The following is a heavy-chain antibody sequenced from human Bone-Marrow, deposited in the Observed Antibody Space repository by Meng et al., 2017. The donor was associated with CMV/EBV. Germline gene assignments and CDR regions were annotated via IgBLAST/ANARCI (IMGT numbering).Heavy chain of an antibody. Sequence: SDTLSPTCNVYGGSLSGYFWTWIRQPPGKGLEWIGEINHGGSTNYNPSLKSRVTISLDTSKNQLSLKLTSVTAADTAVYYCARGNSDTSGYYGFKPWGQGTLVTVSS. CDR3: ARGNSDTSGYYGFKP. D-gene: IGHD3-22*01. V-gene: IGHV4-34*01. CDR1: GGSLSGYF. J-gene: IGHJ5*02. CDR2: INHGGST.